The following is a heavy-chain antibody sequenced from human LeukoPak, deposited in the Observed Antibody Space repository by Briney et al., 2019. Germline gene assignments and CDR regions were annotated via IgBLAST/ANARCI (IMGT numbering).Heavy chain of an antibody. V-gene: IGHV4-34*01. CDR3: ARTAGGYEEGGYMDV. J-gene: IGHJ6*02. CDR2: INHSGST. D-gene: IGHD5-12*01. CDR1: GGSFSGYY. Sequence: SETLSLTCAVYGGSFSGYYWSWIRQPPGKGLEWIGEINHSGSTNYNPSLKSRVTISVDTSKNQFSLKLSSVTAADTAVYYCARTAGGYEEGGYMDVWGQGTTVTVSS.